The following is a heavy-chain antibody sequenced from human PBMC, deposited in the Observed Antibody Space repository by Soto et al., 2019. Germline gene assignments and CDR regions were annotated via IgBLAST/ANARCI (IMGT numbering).Heavy chain of an antibody. Sequence: QVQLQESGPGLVKPSQTLSLTCTVSGGSISSGGYYWSWIRQHPGKGLERIGYIYYSGSNSYNPSLKSGVTISVDTSNNQFSLKLSSVTAADKAVYYCAREKVTMVRGVTSNGAFDIWGQGTMVTVSS. CDR1: GGSISSGGYY. CDR3: AREKVTMVRGVTSNGAFDI. V-gene: IGHV4-31*03. CDR2: IYYSGSN. J-gene: IGHJ3*02. D-gene: IGHD3-10*01.